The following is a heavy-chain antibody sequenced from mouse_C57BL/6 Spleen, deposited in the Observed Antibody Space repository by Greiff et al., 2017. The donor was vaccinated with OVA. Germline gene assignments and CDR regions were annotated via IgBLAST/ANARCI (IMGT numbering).Heavy chain of an antibody. CDR3: AGYDGYYYAMDY. V-gene: IGHV1-55*01. J-gene: IGHJ4*01. D-gene: IGHD2-3*01. CDR1: GYTFTSYW. Sequence: QVQLQQSGAELVKPGASVKMSCKASGYTFTSYWITWVKQRPGQGLEWIGDIYPGSGSTNYNEKFKSKATLTVDTSSSTAYMQLSSLTSEDSAVYYCAGYDGYYYAMDYWGQGTSVTVSS. CDR2: IYPGSGST.